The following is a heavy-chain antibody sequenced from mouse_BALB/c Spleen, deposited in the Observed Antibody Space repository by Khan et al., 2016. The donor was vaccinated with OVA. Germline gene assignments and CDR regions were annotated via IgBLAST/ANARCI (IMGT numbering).Heavy chain of an antibody. V-gene: IGHV3-2*02. Sequence: EVQLVESGPGLVKPSQSLSLTCTVTGYSITSDYAWNWIRQFPGNKLEWMVYISYSGRTSYNPSLKSRISITRDTSKNHFFLQFNSVTTEDTATYYCARSVNITTVVATDFDYWGQGTTLTVSS. CDR2: ISYSGRT. D-gene: IGHD1-1*01. CDR1: GYSITSDYA. J-gene: IGHJ2*01. CDR3: ARSVNITTVVATDFDY.